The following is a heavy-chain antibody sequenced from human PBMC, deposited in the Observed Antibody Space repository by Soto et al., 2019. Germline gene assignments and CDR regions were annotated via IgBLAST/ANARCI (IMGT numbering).Heavy chain of an antibody. J-gene: IGHJ6*02. CDR3: ASTTPAFGYYYGMDV. CDR1: GYTFTSYY. V-gene: IGHV1-46*03. Sequence: ASVKVSCKASGYTFTSYYLHWVRQAPGQGIEWMGIINPSGGSTSYAQKLQGRVTMTRDTSTSTVYMELSSLRSEDTAVYYCASTTPAFGYYYGMDVWGQGTTVTVS. CDR2: INPSGGST. D-gene: IGHD2-15*01.